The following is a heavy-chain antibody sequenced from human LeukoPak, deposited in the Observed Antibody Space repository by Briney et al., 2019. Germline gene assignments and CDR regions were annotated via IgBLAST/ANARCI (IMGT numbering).Heavy chain of an antibody. V-gene: IGHV3-48*02. D-gene: IGHD2-2*01. CDR2: IGPTT. Sequence: GGSLRLSCAASGFTFSSFTMNWVRQAPGKGLEWISYIGPTTSYADSLQGRFTISRDNAKNSLYLQMNSLRDEDTAVYYCVRDHAFSFDYWGLGTLVTVS. J-gene: IGHJ4*02. CDR3: VRDHAFSFDY. CDR1: GFTFSSFT.